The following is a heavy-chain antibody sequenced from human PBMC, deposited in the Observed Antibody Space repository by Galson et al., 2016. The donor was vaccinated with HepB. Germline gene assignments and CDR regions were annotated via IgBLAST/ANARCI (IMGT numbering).Heavy chain of an antibody. D-gene: IGHD3-10*01. CDR1: GFTFSSCG. CDR3: ARVSGENGPDY. J-gene: IGHJ4*02. CDR2: IWYDGSNK. Sequence: SLRLSCAASGFTFSSCGMHWVRQAPGKGLEWVAVIWYDGSNKYYADSVKGRFTISRDNSKNTLYLQMNSLRAEDTAVYYCARVSGENGPDYWGQGTLVTVSS. V-gene: IGHV3-33*01.